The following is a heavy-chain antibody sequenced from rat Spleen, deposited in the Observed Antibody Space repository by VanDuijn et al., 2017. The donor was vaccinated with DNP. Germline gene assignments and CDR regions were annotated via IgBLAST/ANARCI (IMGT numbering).Heavy chain of an antibody. J-gene: IGHJ2*01. CDR2: ISTSGGST. CDR3: ARPDY. CDR1: GFTFSNYD. V-gene: IGHV5-25*01. Sequence: EVQLVESGGGLVQPGRSLKLSCAASGFTFSNYDMAWVRQAPTQGLEWVASISTSGGSTYYRDSVKGRFNVSRDNAKSTLYLQMDSLRSEDTATYYCARPDYCGQGVMVTVSS.